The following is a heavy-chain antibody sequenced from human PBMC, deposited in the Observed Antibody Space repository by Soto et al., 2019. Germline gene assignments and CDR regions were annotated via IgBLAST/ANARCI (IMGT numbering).Heavy chain of an antibody. V-gene: IGHV1-69*02. CDR3: ATSYGSGYRAFDY. D-gene: IGHD3-10*01. Sequence: QVQLVQSGAEVKRPGSSMKVSCKASGDTFAFYSINWVRQAPGLGLEWMGRINPILSMSNYAQRFQGRVTMTAAKSTSTAYMVLNSLRSEDTAIYYCATSYGSGYRAFDYWGQGALVTVSS. CDR2: INPILSMS. J-gene: IGHJ4*02. CDR1: GDTFAFYS.